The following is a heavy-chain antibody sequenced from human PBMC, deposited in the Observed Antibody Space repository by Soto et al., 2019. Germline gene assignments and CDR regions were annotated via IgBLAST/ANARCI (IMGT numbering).Heavy chain of an antibody. V-gene: IGHV4-39*01. CDR1: GGSISSSSYY. D-gene: IGHD1-26*01. J-gene: IGHJ4*02. CDR3: ARLREWELRSSFDY. CDR2: IYYSGST. Sequence: QSQTLSLTCTVSGGSISSSSYYWGWIRQPPGKGLEWIGSIYYSGSTYYNPSLKSRVTISVDTSKNQFSLKLSSVTAADTAVYYCARLREWELRSSFDYWGQGTLVTVSS.